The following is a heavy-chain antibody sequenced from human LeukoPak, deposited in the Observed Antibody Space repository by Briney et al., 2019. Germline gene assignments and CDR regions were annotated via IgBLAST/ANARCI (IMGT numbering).Heavy chain of an antibody. V-gene: IGHV4-59*01. CDR1: GGPISSYY. CDR3: AGHYGDYAHFRP. J-gene: IGHJ4*02. CDR2: IYYSGST. Sequence: PSETLSLTCTVSGGPISSYYWRWIRQPPGKGLEWIGYIYYSGSTNYNPSLKSRVTISVDTSKNQFSLKLSSVTAADSAVYYCAGHYGDYAHFRPWRQGTVVTVSS. D-gene: IGHD4-17*01.